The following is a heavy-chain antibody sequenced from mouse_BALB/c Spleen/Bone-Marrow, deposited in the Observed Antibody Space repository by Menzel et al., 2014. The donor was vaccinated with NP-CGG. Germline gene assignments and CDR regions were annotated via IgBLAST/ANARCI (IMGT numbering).Heavy chain of an antibody. Sequence: QVQLQQPGPELVKPGASVKVSCKAPGYAFSSSWMNWVKQRPGQGLEWIGRIYPGDGDTKYNGKFKGKATLTADKSSSTAYMQLSSLTSVDSAVYFCARPLNWDPYAMDYWGQGTSVTVSS. CDR1: GYAFSSSW. CDR3: ARPLNWDPYAMDY. CDR2: IYPGDGDT. V-gene: IGHV1-82*01. J-gene: IGHJ4*01. D-gene: IGHD4-1*02.